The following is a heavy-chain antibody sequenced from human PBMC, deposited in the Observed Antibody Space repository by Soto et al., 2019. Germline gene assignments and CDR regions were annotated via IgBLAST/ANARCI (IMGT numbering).Heavy chain of an antibody. D-gene: IGHD1-1*01. CDR1: GYTFTSYG. CDR3: ARGRYGDY. V-gene: IGHV1-18*01. CDR2: ISAHNGNT. Sequence: QVHLVQSGAAVKKPGASVKVSCKASGYTFTSYGITWVRQAPGQGLEWMGWISAHNGNTDYAPKLQGRVIVTRDTSTSTAYMELRSLRSDDTAVYYCARGRYGDYWGQGALVTVSS. J-gene: IGHJ4*02.